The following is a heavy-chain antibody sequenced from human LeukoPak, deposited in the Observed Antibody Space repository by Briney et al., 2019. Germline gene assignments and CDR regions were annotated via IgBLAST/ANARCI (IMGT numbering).Heavy chain of an antibody. Sequence: SETLSLTCTVSGGSISSSSYYWGWIRQPPGKGLEWIGYIYYSGSTNYNPSLKSRVTISVDTSKNQFSLKLSSVTAADTAVYYCARELPYSSSWYNWFDPWGQGTLVTVSS. J-gene: IGHJ5*02. CDR1: GGSISSSSYY. CDR2: IYYSGST. V-gene: IGHV4-61*01. CDR3: ARELPYSSSWYNWFDP. D-gene: IGHD6-13*01.